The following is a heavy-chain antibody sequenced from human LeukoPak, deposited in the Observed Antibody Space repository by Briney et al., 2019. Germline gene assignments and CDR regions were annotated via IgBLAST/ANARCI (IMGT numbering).Heavy chain of an antibody. CDR2: IKPDGSEK. CDR1: GFTFSRHW. CDR3: ARYYYDSSGYYYFDY. Sequence: GGSLRLSCAASGFTFSRHWMAWVRQAPGKGLEWVANIKPDGSEKYYVGSVKGRFTISRDNTKNSLYLQMNSLRAEDTAVYYCARYYYDSSGYYYFDYWGQGTLVTVSS. V-gene: IGHV3-7*03. D-gene: IGHD3-22*01. J-gene: IGHJ4*02.